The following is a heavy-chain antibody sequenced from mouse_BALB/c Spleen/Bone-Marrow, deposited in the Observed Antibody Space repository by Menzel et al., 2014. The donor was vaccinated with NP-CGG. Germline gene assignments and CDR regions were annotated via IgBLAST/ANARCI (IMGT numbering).Heavy chain of an antibody. Sequence: EVQLQQSGPELVKPGASVKISCKPSGYTFTDYTMHWVKQSHGKSLEWIGHINPNIGGTNYNQKFKGKAILTLDKSSRTAYMELRSLTSEDSAVYYCTRSRYGDYWGQGTTLTVSS. J-gene: IGHJ2*01. V-gene: IGHV1-18*01. D-gene: IGHD2-14*01. CDR2: INPNIGGT. CDR3: TRSRYGDY. CDR1: GYTFTDYT.